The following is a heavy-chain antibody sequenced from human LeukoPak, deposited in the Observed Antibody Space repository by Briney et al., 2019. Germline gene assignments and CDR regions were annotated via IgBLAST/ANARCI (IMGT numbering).Heavy chain of an antibody. Sequence: SVKVSCKASGGTFSSYAISWVRQAPGQGLEWMGGIIPIFGTANYAQKFQGRVTITADESTSTAYMELSSLRSEDTAVYYCARVSGGGVEMATNYFDYWGQGTLVTVSS. CDR3: ARVSGGGVEMATNYFDY. J-gene: IGHJ4*02. V-gene: IGHV1-69*13. CDR1: GGTFSSYA. D-gene: IGHD5-24*01. CDR2: IIPIFGTA.